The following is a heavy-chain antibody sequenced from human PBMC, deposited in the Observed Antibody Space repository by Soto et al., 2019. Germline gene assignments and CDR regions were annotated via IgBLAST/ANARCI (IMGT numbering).Heavy chain of an antibody. V-gene: IGHV4-39*01. Sequence: PSETLSLTCTVSGGSISSISYYWSRIRQPPGKGLEWIGNIYYSGSTHYNPSLESRVTISVDTSKNQFSLKLSSVTAADTAVYYCARQTDSYYTFDAFDIWGQGTMVTVSS. CDR3: ARQTDSYYTFDAFDI. J-gene: IGHJ3*02. CDR1: GGSISSISYY. CDR2: IYYSGST. D-gene: IGHD3-22*01.